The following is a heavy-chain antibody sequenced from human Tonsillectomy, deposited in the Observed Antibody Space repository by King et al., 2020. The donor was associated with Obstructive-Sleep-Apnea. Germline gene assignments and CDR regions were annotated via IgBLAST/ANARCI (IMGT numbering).Heavy chain of an antibody. CDR1: GYTFTGYY. CDR2: INPDSGGT. J-gene: IGHJ5*02. V-gene: IGHV1-2*02. D-gene: IGHD3-10*01. Sequence: QLVQSGAEVKKPGASVKVSCKTSGYTFTGYYMHWVRQAPGQGLEWMGWINPDSGGTNYAQNFQGRVTMTRDTAISTAYMELSRLRSADTAIYYCARDFGRYRCDPWGQGTLVTVSS. CDR3: ARDFGRYRCDP.